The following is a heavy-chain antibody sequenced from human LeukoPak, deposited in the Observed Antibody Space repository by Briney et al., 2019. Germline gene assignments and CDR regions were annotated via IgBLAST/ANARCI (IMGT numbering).Heavy chain of an antibody. J-gene: IGHJ4*02. Sequence: LSGGSLRLSCAASGFTVSSNYMSWVRQAPGKGLQWVAAISGSGGTTYYADSVKGRFTISRDNSKNTVYLQLSSLRAEDTAVYYCAKDPSDFLVDCWGQGTLVTVSS. CDR1: GFTVSSNY. V-gene: IGHV3-23*01. CDR2: ISGSGGTT. D-gene: IGHD2-21*02. CDR3: AKDPSDFLVDC.